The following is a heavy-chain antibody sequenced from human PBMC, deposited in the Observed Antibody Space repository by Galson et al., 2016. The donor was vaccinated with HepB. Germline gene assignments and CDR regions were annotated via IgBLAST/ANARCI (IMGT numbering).Heavy chain of an antibody. V-gene: IGHV1-69*06. Sequence: SVKVSCKASGGTFSSSYSISWVRQAPGQGPEWIGGINPVFGTVNYAQNIQGRVTITADSMELTSLRSEDTAVYYCARDWKGYFDFWGQGSLVTVSS. J-gene: IGHJ4*02. CDR1: GGTFSSSYS. CDR2: INPVFGTV. CDR3: ARDWKGYFDF. D-gene: IGHD2-15*01.